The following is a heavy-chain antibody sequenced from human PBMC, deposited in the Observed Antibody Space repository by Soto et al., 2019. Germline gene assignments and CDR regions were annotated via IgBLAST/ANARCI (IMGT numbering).Heavy chain of an antibody. Sequence: GGSLRLSCAASGFTFSSYGMHWVRQAPGKGLEWVAVIWYDGSNKYYADSVKGRFTISRDNSKNTLYLQMNSLRAEDTAVYYCAREPPYGDYLYGMDVWGQGTTVTVSS. V-gene: IGHV3-33*01. CDR3: AREPPYGDYLYGMDV. CDR1: GFTFSSYG. CDR2: IWYDGSNK. D-gene: IGHD4-17*01. J-gene: IGHJ6*02.